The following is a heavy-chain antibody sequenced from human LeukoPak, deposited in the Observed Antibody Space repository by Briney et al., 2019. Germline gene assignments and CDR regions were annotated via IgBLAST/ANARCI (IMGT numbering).Heavy chain of an antibody. D-gene: IGHD6-19*01. V-gene: IGHV1-18*01. CDR2: ISAYNGNT. CDR3: ARVKSIAVAGTFYYYYMDV. J-gene: IGHJ6*03. Sequence: ASVKVSCKASGYTFTSYGISWVRQAPGQGLEWMGWISAYNGNTNYAQKLQVRVTMTTDTSTSTAYMELRSLRSDDTAVYYCARVKSIAVAGTFYYYYMDVWGKGTTVTVSS. CDR1: GYTFTSYG.